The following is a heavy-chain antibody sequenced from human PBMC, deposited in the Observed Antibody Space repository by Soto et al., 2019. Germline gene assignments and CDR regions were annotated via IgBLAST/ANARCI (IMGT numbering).Heavy chain of an antibody. Sequence: PSETLSLTCAVYGGSFSGYYWSWIRQPPGKGLEWIGEINHSGNTNYNPSLKSRVTISVDTSKNQFSLKLSSVTAADTAVYYCARGWGRIFDYWGQGTLVTVSS. CDR2: INHSGNT. CDR3: ARGWGRIFDY. CDR1: GGSFSGYY. V-gene: IGHV4-34*01. J-gene: IGHJ4*02. D-gene: IGHD7-27*01.